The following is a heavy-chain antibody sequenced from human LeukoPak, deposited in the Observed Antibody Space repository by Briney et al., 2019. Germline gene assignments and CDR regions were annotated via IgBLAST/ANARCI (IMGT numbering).Heavy chain of an antibody. CDR1: GDSVSIYDVA. CDR3: ARDPGFYP. J-gene: IGHJ5*02. V-gene: IGHV6-1*01. CDR2: TYYRSKWFN. Sequence: SQTLSLTCAISGDSVSIYDVAWHWIRQSPSRGLEWLGRTYYRSKWFNDYAPFVKSRITINPDTTYNQFSLILNSVTPEDSAVYYCARDPGFYPWGQGTLVTVSS.